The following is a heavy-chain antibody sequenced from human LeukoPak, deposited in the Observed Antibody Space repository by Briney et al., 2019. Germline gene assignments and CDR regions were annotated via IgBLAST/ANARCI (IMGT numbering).Heavy chain of an antibody. J-gene: IGHJ6*02. D-gene: IGHD5-24*01. V-gene: IGHV1-69*13. Sequence: ASVKVSCKASGGTFSSYAISWVRQAPGQGLEWMGGIIPIFGTANYAQKFQGRVTITADESASTAYMELSSLRSEDTAVYYCAREGPDGYYYYGMDVWGQGTTVTVSS. CDR1: GGTFSSYA. CDR2: IIPIFGTA. CDR3: AREGPDGYYYYGMDV.